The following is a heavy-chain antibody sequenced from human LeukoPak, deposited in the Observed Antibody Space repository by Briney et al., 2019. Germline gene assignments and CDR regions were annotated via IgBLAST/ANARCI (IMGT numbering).Heavy chain of an antibody. D-gene: IGHD4/OR15-4a*01. CDR1: GFTSSSYA. CDR2: ISGSGGST. CDR3: AKLIESQLWWPRDY. Sequence: PGGSLRLSCAASGFTSSSYAMSWVRQAPGKGLEWVSAISGSGGSTYYADSVKGRFTISRDNSKNTLYLQMNSLRAEDTAVYYCAKLIESQLWWPRDYWGQGTLVTVSS. J-gene: IGHJ4*02. V-gene: IGHV3-23*01.